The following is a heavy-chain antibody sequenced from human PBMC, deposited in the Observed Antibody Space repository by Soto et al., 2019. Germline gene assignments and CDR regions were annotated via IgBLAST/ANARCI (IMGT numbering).Heavy chain of an antibody. CDR3: ARFWTTVTKWFDP. V-gene: IGHV4-4*02. CDR2: IYHSGST. D-gene: IGHD4-17*01. CDR1: GGSISSSNW. J-gene: IGHJ5*02. Sequence: QVQLQESGPGLVKPSGTLSLTCAVSGGSISSSNWWSWVRQPPGKGLEWIGEIYHSGSTNYNPSLKSRLTLSVGKSKTQFSLTLSSVTAADTAVYYCARFWTTVTKWFDPWGQGTLVTVSS.